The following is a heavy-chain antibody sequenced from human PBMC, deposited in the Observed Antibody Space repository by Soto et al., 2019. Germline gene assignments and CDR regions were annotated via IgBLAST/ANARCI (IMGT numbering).Heavy chain of an antibody. D-gene: IGHD5-12*01. CDR1: GGPINSNAYY. V-gene: IGHV4-30-4*01. J-gene: IGHJ4*02. Sequence: SETLSLTCSVSGGPINSNAYYWSWIRQPPRKGLEWLGYIHNSGSSHYRPSLKSRLNISLDTSKNQFSLKLTSVTPADTAVYSCARLRDGYNSFDYWGLGILVTVSS. CDR2: IHNSGSS. CDR3: ARLRDGYNSFDY.